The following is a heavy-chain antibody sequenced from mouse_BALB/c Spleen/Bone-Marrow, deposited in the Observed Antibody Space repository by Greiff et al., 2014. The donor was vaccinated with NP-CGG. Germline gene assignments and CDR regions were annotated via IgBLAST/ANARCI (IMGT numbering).Heavy chain of an antibody. CDR3: ASYYGNYAY. CDR2: IYTSNGRT. CDR1: GYTFTSYW. Sequence: VQLQQSGAALVKPGASVKLSCKASGYTFTSYWLHWVKQRPGQGLEWIGVIYTSNGRTNYNEKFKGKATLTVDKSASTAYMQLSSLTSEDSAVDYSASYYGNYAYWGQGTLVTVSA. J-gene: IGHJ3*01. V-gene: IGHV1S81*02. D-gene: IGHD2-1*01.